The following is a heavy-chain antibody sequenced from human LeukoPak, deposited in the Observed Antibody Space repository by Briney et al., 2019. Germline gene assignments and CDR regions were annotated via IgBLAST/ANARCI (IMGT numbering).Heavy chain of an antibody. V-gene: IGHV3-21*01. Sequence: PGGSLRLPCAASGFTFSSYSMNWVRQAPGKGLEWVSSISSSSSYIYYADSVKGRFTISRDNAKNSLYLQMNSLRAEDTAVYYCAKLAGQNDFDYWGQGTLVTVSS. J-gene: IGHJ4*02. CDR2: ISSSSSYI. D-gene: IGHD6-19*01. CDR3: AKLAGQNDFDY. CDR1: GFTFSSYS.